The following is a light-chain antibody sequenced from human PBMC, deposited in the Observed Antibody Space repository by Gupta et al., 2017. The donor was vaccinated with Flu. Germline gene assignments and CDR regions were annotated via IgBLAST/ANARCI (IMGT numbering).Light chain of an antibody. CDR2: AAS. V-gene: IGKV1-39*01. CDR1: QSISSY. J-gene: IGKJ1*01. CDR3: QQRYSTLPLT. Sequence: DIQMPPSPSYLSASVGDRVTITCRASQSISSYLYRCQQKPGKAPNHLLYAASSLQSRVPSRISGSGGGTDFTPSISSLQPEDVATYYCQQRYSTLPLTFGQGTKVEIK.